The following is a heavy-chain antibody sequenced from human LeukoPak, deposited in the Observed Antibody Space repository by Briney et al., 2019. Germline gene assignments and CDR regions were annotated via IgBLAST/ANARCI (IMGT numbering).Heavy chain of an antibody. CDR2: ISSSGSDI. Sequence: GGSLRLSCAASGFTFSDYYMTWIRQAPGKGLEWVSYISSSGSDIKYAASVKGRFSISRDNAKSSLYLQMNSLRVEDTAVYYCTRVIVAVPGYFDYFDFWGQGVLVTVSS. D-gene: IGHD6-19*01. CDR1: GFTFSDYY. V-gene: IGHV3-11*04. J-gene: IGHJ4*02. CDR3: TRVIVAVPGYFDYFDF.